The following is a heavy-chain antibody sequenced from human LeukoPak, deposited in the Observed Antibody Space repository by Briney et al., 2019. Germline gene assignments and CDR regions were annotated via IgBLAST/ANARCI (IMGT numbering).Heavy chain of an antibody. D-gene: IGHD1-26*01. J-gene: IGHJ4*02. V-gene: IGHV1-69*01. Sequence: SVKVSCKASVATFSSYAISWVRQAPGQRLEWMGGIIPIFGTTNYAQKFQGRVTITADESTNTAYMELSSLRSEDTAVYYCARDLKVGSGDYWGQGALVTVSS. CDR2: IIPIFGTT. CDR1: VATFSSYA. CDR3: ARDLKVGSGDY.